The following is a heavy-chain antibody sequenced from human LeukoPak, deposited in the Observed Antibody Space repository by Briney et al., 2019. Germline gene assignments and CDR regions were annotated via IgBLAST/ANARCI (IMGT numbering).Heavy chain of an antibody. CDR3: AKGRRAVAGSPTDY. CDR2: ISGSGGST. D-gene: IGHD6-19*01. CDR1: GFTFSSYA. J-gene: IGHJ4*02. V-gene: IGHV3-23*01. Sequence: GGCLRLSCAASGFTFSSYAMSWVRQAPGKGLEWVSAISGSGGSTYYADSVKGRFTISRDNSKNTLYLQMNSLRAEDTAVYYCAKGRRAVAGSPTDYWGQGTLVTVSS.